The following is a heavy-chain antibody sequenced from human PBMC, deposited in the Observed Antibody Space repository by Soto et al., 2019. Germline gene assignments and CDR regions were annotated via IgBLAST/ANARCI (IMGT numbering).Heavy chain of an antibody. J-gene: IGHJ6*02. CDR2: IYHSGST. CDR1: GGSISSSNW. V-gene: IGHV4-4*02. CDR3: ARRGYGPGFPHYYGMDV. Sequence: SETLSLTCAVSGGSISSSNWWSWVRQPPGKGLEWIGEIYHSGSTNYNPSLKSRVTMSVDTPKNQFSLKLSSVTAADTAVYYCARRGYGPGFPHYYGMDVWGQGTTVTVSS. D-gene: IGHD3-10*01.